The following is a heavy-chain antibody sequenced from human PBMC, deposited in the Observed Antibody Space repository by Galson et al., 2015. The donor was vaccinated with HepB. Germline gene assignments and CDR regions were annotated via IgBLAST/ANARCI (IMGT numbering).Heavy chain of an antibody. D-gene: IGHD3-22*01. J-gene: IGHJ4*02. CDR1: GFTFSSYS. Sequence: SLRLSCAASGFTFSSYSMNWVRQAPGKGLEWVSYISSSSSTIYYADSVKGRFTISRDNAKNSLYLQMNSLRAEDTAVYYCARDPGYDSSGYYYNNWGQGTLVTVSS. CDR3: ARDPGYDSSGYYYNN. V-gene: IGHV3-48*01. CDR2: ISSSSSTI.